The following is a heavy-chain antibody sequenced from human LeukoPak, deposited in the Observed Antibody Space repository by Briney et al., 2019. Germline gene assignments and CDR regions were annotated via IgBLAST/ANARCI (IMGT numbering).Heavy chain of an antibody. D-gene: IGHD5-18*01. J-gene: IGHJ4*02. CDR3: ARDSGHVDTAMAHDY. Sequence: PGGSLRLSCVASQLTLSNSWMYWVRQAPGKGLEWVANIKPDGSEKYYVDSVKGRFTISRDNAKNSLYLQMNSLRAEDTAVYYCARDSGHVDTAMAHDYWGQGTLVTVSS. V-gene: IGHV3-7*01. CDR2: IKPDGSEK. CDR1: QLTLSNSW.